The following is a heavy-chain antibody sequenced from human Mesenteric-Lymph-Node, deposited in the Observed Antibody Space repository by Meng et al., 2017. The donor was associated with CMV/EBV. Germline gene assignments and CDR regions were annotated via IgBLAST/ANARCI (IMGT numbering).Heavy chain of an antibody. D-gene: IGHD5-18*01. Sequence: SVKVSCKASGFTFTSSAVQWVRQARGQRLEWIGWIVVGSGNTNYAQKFQERVTITRDMSTSTAYMELSSLRSEDTAVYYCAAGQTDTAMVTDFDLWGRGTPVTVSS. V-gene: IGHV1-58*01. CDR2: IVVGSGNT. CDR1: GFTFTSSA. J-gene: IGHJ2*01. CDR3: AAGQTDTAMVTDFDL.